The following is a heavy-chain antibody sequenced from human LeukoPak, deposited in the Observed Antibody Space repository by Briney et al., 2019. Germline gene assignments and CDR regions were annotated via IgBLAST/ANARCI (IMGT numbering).Heavy chain of an antibody. CDR2: IGNTET. CDR3: AKDGQAFNSNWDYFDS. CDR1: GFTFSTFA. V-gene: IGHV3-23*01. D-gene: IGHD7-27*01. J-gene: IGHJ4*01. Sequence: GESLRLSCVASGFTFSTFAMSWVRQAPGKGLEWVSSIGNTETYYADSVKGRLTISRDNSKNTIYLHMNNLRAEDTARYYCAKDGQAFNSNWDYFDSWGQGTLVTVSS.